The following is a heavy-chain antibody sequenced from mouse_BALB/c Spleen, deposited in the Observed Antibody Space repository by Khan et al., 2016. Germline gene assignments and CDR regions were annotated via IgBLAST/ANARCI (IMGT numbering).Heavy chain of an antibody. CDR2: INTYSGES. J-gene: IGHJ1*01. Sequence: QIQLVQSGPELKKPGKTVKISCKASGYTFTNYGMNWVKQAPGKGLKWMGWINTYSGESKYADDFKGRFAFSLETSANTDYLQINNLKNEDTATYFCARYRYYYGSSRYFDVWGAGTTVTVSS. D-gene: IGHD1-1*01. V-gene: IGHV9-3-1*01. CDR3: ARYRYYYGSSRYFDV. CDR1: GYTFTNYG.